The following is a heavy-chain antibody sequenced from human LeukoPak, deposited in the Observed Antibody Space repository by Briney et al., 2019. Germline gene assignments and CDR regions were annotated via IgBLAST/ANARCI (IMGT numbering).Heavy chain of an antibody. CDR1: GYTLTELS. V-gene: IGHV1-24*01. CDR3: ATASLGHGELWGVSFDY. J-gene: IGHJ4*02. D-gene: IGHD3-10*01. Sequence: ASVKVSCRVSGYTLTELSMHWVRQAPGKGLEWMGGFDPEDGETIYAQKFQGRVTMTEDTSTDTAYMELSSLRSEDTAVYYCATASLGHGELWGVSFDYWGQGTLVTVSS. CDR2: FDPEDGET.